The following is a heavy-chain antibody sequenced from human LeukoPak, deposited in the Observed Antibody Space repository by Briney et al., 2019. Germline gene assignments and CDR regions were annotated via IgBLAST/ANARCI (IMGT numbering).Heavy chain of an antibody. CDR3: ARDSGTTGEVKFDP. CDR2: IYTSGSI. D-gene: IGHD3-10*01. CDR1: GGSISSYY. Sequence: SETLSLTCTVSGGSISSYYWSWIQQPPGKGLEWIGYIYTSGSITYNPSLKSRVSMSVDTSKNQFSLKLSSVTAADTAVYYCARDSGTTGEVKFDPWGQGTLVTVSS. J-gene: IGHJ5*02. V-gene: IGHV4-4*08.